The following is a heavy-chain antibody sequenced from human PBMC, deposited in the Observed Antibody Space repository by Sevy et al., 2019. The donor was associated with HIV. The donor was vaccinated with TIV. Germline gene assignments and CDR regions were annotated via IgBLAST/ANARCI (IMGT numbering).Heavy chain of an antibody. D-gene: IGHD1-1*01. CDR3: ASYTTGSRGDY. CDR2: INPSDGGT. V-gene: IGHV1-46*01. CDR1: GYSITRYY. Sequence: ASVKVSCKASGYSITRYYMHWVRQAPGQGLEWMGIINPSDGGTTYAQKFQGRVTMTTNTSTSTVYMELSSLRCEDTAVYYCASYTTGSRGDYWGHGTLVTVSS. J-gene: IGHJ4*01.